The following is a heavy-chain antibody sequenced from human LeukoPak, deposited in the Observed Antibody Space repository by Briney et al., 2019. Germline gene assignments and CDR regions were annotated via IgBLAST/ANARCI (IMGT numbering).Heavy chain of an antibody. CDR1: GDSISGTSSY. CDR2: IDYTGTT. Sequence: TSETLSLTCTVSGDSISGTSSYWGWIRQPPGKGLEWIGSIDYTGTTYYDTSLKRRVTISVDTSKNQFSLKLSSVTAADTAVYYCARDPPTKPFSGSYGMWGQGTLVTVSS. D-gene: IGHD1-26*01. CDR3: ARDPPTKPFSGSYGM. J-gene: IGHJ4*02. V-gene: IGHV4-39*07.